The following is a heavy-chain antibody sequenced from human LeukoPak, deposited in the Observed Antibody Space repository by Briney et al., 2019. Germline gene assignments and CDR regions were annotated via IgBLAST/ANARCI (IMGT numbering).Heavy chain of an antibody. D-gene: IGHD4-17*01. CDR3: ARLPTTVTTAY. V-gene: IGHV3-20*04. CDR1: GFTFDDYG. J-gene: IGHJ4*02. Sequence: GGSLKLSCAASGFTFDDYGMSWVRQAPGKGLEWVSGINWNGGSTGYADSVKGRFTISRDNAKNSLYLQMNSLRAEDTAFYYCARLPTTVTTAYWGQGTLVTVSS. CDR2: INWNGGST.